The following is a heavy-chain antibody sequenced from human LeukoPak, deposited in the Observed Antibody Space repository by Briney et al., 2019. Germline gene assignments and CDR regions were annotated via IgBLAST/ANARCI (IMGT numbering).Heavy chain of an antibody. CDR1: EFTFDDYA. D-gene: IGHD3-10*02. Sequence: GGSLRLSCAASEFTFDDYAMHWVRQAPGKGLEWVSGINWNGGSTGYADSVKGRFTISRDNAKNSLYLQMNSLRAEDTAVYYCVRDMFGGRDYWGQGTLVTVSS. V-gene: IGHV3-20*04. CDR3: VRDMFGGRDY. CDR2: INWNGGST. J-gene: IGHJ4*02.